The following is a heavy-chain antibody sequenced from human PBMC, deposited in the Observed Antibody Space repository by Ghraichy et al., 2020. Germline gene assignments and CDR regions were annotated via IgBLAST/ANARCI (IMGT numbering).Heavy chain of an antibody. V-gene: IGHV4-34*01. CDR1: GGSFSGYY. CDR3: ARGPYYDSSGYNHYYYYGMGV. J-gene: IGHJ6*02. Sequence: SQTLSLTCAVYGGSFSGYYWSWIRQPPGKGLEWIGEINHSGSTNYNPALKSRVTISVDTSKNQFSLKLSTVTAADTAVYYCARGPYYDSSGYNHYYYYGMGVWGQGNTVTVSS. CDR2: INHSGST. D-gene: IGHD3-22*01.